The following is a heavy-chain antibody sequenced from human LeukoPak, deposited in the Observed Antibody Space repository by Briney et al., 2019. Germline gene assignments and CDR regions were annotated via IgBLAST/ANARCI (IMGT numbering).Heavy chain of an antibody. CDR2: IYSGDSDP. J-gene: IGHJ5*02. Sequence: GESLKTSCQGSGYLLTNYRIGRVRQMPRKGLGAMGPIYSGDSDPIYRPPFEGRLTITPDMSNSTAYLQSSSLNAPDTALYYCARKEGGITGTRRGLGFDPGGQETLVTV. CDR3: ARKEGGITGTRRGLGFDP. CDR1: GYLLTNYR. V-gene: IGHV5-51*01. D-gene: IGHD1-20*01.